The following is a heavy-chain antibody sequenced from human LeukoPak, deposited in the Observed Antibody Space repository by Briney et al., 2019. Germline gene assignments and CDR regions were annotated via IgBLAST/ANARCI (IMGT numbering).Heavy chain of an antibody. J-gene: IGHJ5*02. CDR3: AKDGHIAVAGTDWFDP. CDR1: GFTFSSYA. CDR2: ISGSGGST. D-gene: IGHD6-19*01. V-gene: IGHV3-23*01. Sequence: GGSLRLPCAASGFTFSSYAMSWVRQAPGKGLEWVSAISGSGGSTYYADSVKGRFTISRDNSKNTLYLQMNSLRAEDTAVYYCAKDGHIAVAGTDWFDPWGQGTLVTVSS.